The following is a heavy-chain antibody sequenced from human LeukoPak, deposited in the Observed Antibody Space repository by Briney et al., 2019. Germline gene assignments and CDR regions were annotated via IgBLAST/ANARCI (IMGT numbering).Heavy chain of an antibody. J-gene: IGHJ6*03. CDR1: GGTFSSYA. V-gene: IGHV1-69*13. D-gene: IGHD2/OR15-2a*01. CDR3: ARRRSTTAYYYYMDV. CDR2: IIPIFGTA. Sequence: SVKVSCKASGGTFSSYAISWVRQAPGQGLEWMGGIIPIFGTANYAQKFQGRVTITADESTSTAYMELSRLRSEDTAVYYCARRRSTTAYYYYMDVWGKGTTVTVSS.